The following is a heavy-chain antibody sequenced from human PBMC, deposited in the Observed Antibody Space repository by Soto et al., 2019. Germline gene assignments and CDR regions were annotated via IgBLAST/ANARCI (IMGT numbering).Heavy chain of an antibody. Sequence: PGGSLRLSCRTSGLMFRTYVMIWVRQAPGKGLEWVANIKTDESEEYYADSVMGRFTISRDNTKNSLYLQMNSLRADDTAVYYCGKERRGSGWFVCSYWGQGILVTVSS. J-gene: IGHJ4*02. CDR1: GLMFRTYV. D-gene: IGHD6-19*01. CDR2: IKTDESEE. CDR3: GKERRGSGWFVCSY. V-gene: IGHV3-7*03.